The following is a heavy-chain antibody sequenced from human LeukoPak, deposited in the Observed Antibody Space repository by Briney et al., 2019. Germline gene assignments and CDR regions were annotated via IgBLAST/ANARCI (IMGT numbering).Heavy chain of an antibody. D-gene: IGHD6-19*01. V-gene: IGHV4-39*01. CDR3: ARHQPYSSGWYPDY. CDR2: IYYSGST. J-gene: IGHJ4*02. CDR1: GGSISSSSYY. Sequence: SETLSLTCTVSGGSISSSSYYWGWIRQPPGKGLEWIGDIYYSGSTYCNPSLTSRVTISVDTSKNQFSLKLSSVTAADTAVYYCARHQPYSSGWYPDYWGQGTLVTVSS.